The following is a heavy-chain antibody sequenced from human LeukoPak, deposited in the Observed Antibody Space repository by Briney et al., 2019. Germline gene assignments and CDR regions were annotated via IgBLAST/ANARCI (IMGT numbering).Heavy chain of an antibody. CDR2: IKSKTGGGTT. CDR3: TTEVADY. Sequence: GGSPRLSCAASGFTFSNAWMSWVRQAPGKGLEWVGRIKSKTGGGTTDYAAPVKGRFTISRDDSKNTLYLQMNSLKTEDTAVYYCTTEVADYWGQGTLVTVSS. J-gene: IGHJ4*02. V-gene: IGHV3-15*01. CDR1: GFTFSNAW.